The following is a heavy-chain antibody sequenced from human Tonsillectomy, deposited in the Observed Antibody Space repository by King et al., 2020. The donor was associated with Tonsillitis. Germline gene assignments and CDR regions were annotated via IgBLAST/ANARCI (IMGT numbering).Heavy chain of an antibody. CDR1: GYTFTSYD. D-gene: IGHD3-3*01. J-gene: IGHJ6*02. CDR2: MNPNSGNT. V-gene: IGHV1-8*01. CDR3: ARVRGDYDFWSGELYYYYGMDV. Sequence: VQLVESGAEVKKPGASVKVSCKASGYTFTSYDINWVRQATGQGLEWMGWMNPNSGNTGYAQKFQGRVTMTRNTSISTAYMELSSLRSEDTAVYYCARVRGDYDFWSGELYYYYGMDVWGQGTTVTVSS.